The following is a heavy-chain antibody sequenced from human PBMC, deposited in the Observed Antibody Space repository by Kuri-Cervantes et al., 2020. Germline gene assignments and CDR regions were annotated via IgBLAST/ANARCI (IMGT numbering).Heavy chain of an antibody. Sequence: GESLKISCAASGFSFRAYEMHWVRQAPGKGLEWVGIISYDGNVQYYADSMKGRFTMSRDNSKNTLYLQMNSLRAEDTAVYYCAKDRAAAGTYLDYWGQGTLVTVSS. CDR2: ISYDGNVQ. CDR3: AKDRAAAGTYLDY. V-gene: IGHV3-30*04. CDR1: GFSFRAYE. J-gene: IGHJ4*02. D-gene: IGHD6-13*01.